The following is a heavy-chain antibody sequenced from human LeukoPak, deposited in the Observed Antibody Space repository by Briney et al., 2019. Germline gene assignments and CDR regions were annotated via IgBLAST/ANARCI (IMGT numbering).Heavy chain of an antibody. V-gene: IGHV3-66*01. D-gene: IGHD5-18*01. CDR2: IYSGGST. Sequence: GGSLRLSCAASGFTVSSNYMSWVRQAPGKGLEWVSVIYSGGSTYYADSVKGRFTISRDNSKNTLYLQMSSLRAEDTAVYYCAKALVDTDYYYYYGMDVWGQGTTVTVSS. J-gene: IGHJ6*02. CDR3: AKALVDTDYYYYYGMDV. CDR1: GFTVSSNY.